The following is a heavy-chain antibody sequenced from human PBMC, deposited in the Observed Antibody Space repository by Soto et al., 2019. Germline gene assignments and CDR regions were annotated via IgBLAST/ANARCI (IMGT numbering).Heavy chain of an antibody. J-gene: IGHJ4*02. D-gene: IGHD3-10*01. Sequence: PSECLSLACAVYGGSFSDYYWGWIRQPPGKGLEWIGEINHSGSTNYNPSLKSRVTISVDTSKNQFSLILSSVTAADTAVYYCATGGSHAWALLWIWGQGTLVTVSS. CDR1: GGSFSDYY. V-gene: IGHV4-34*01. CDR2: INHSGST. CDR3: ATGGSHAWALLWI.